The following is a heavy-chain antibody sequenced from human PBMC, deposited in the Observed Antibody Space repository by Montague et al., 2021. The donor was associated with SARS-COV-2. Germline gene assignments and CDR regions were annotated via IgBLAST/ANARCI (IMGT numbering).Heavy chain of an antibody. J-gene: IGHJ4*02. CDR2: ISSSSSYI. CDR3: ARDPFYDILTGYYSN. D-gene: IGHD3-9*01. CDR1: GFTFSSYS. V-gene: IGHV3-21*01. Sequence: SLRPSCAASGFTFSSYSMNWVRQAPGKGLEWVSSISSSSSYIYYADSVKGRFTISRDNAKNSLYLQVNSLRAEDTAVYYCARDPFYDILTGYYSNWGQGTLVTVSS.